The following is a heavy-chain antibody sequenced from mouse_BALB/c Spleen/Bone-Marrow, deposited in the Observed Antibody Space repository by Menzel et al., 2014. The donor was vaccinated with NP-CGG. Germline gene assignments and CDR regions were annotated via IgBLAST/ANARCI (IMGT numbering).Heavy chain of an antibody. Sequence: ESGPGLVKPSQSLSLTCSVTGYSITSGYYWNWIRQFPGNTLEWMGYISYDGSNNYNPSLKNRISITRDTSKNQFFLKLNSVTTEDTATYYCARDHYYGSSYNWYFDVWGAGTTVTVSS. CDR2: ISYDGSN. D-gene: IGHD1-1*01. J-gene: IGHJ1*01. CDR3: ARDHYYGSSYNWYFDV. V-gene: IGHV3-6*02. CDR1: GYSITSGYY.